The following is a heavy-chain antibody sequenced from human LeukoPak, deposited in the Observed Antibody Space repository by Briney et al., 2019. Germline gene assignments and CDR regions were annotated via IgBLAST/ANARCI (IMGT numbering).Heavy chain of an antibody. CDR1: GFTSSSYA. CDR2: ISGSGGST. Sequence: QPGGSLRLSCAASGFTSSSYAMHWVRQAPGKGLEWVSAISGSGGSTYYADSVKGRFTISRDNAKNTLYLQMNSLRAEDTAVYYCARGGYLSNYWGQGTLVTVSS. CDR3: ARGGYLSNY. V-gene: IGHV3-23*01. D-gene: IGHD1-1*01. J-gene: IGHJ4*02.